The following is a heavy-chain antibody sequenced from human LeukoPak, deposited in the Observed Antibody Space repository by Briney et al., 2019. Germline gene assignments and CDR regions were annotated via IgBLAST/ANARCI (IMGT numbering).Heavy chain of an antibody. Sequence: GGSLRLSCAASGFTFSSYGMNWVRQAPGKGLEWVSSISSSGTYIYFADSVKGRFTISRDNAKNSPYLQMNSLRAEDTALYYCAREQSYSEEIVVVNPPFDYWGQGTLVTVDS. CDR2: ISSSGTYI. J-gene: IGHJ4*02. CDR1: GFTFSSYG. CDR3: AREQSYSEEIVVVNPPFDY. V-gene: IGHV3-21*01. D-gene: IGHD2-21*01.